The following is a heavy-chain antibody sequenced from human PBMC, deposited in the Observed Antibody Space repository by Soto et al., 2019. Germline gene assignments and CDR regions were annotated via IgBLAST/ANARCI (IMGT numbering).Heavy chain of an antibody. D-gene: IGHD2-15*01. J-gene: IGHJ4*02. CDR3: ASPKDIVVVVAATPFAY. CDR2: ISYGGSNK. CDR1: GFTFSSYA. V-gene: IGHV3-30-3*01. Sequence: GGSLRLSCAASGFTFSSYAMHWVRQAPGKGLEWVAVISYGGSNKYYADSVKGRFTISRDNSKSTLYLQMNSLRAEDTAVYYCASPKDIVVVVAATPFAYWGQDTLVTVSS.